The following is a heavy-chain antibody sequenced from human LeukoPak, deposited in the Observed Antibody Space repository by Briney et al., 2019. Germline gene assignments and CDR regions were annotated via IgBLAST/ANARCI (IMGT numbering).Heavy chain of an antibody. D-gene: IGHD3-16*01. CDR2: ISAYNGNT. Sequence: TSVKVSCKASGYTFTSYGISWVRQAHGQGLEWMGWISAYNGNTNYAQKLQGRVTMTTDTSTSTAYMELRSLRSDDTAVYYCAREGHHYGIYYFDYWGQGTLVTVSS. V-gene: IGHV1-18*01. J-gene: IGHJ4*02. CDR3: AREGHHYGIYYFDY. CDR1: GYTFTSYG.